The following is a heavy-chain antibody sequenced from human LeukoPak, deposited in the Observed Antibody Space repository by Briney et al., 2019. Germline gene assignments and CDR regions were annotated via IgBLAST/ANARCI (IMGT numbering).Heavy chain of an antibody. V-gene: IGHV3-73*01. D-gene: IGHD4-17*01. J-gene: IGHJ5*02. CDR1: GFTFSGSA. CDR3: TRLHYGDYLSHFDP. Sequence: GGSLRLSCAASGFTFSGSAMHWVRQASGKGLEWVGRIRSKANSYATAYAASVKGRFTISRDDSKNTAYLQMNSLKIEDTAVYYCTRLHYGDYLSHFDPWGQGTLVTVSS. CDR2: IRSKANSYAT.